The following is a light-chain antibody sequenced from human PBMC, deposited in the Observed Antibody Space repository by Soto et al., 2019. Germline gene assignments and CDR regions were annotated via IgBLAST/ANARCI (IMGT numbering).Light chain of an antibody. J-gene: IGKJ4*01. Sequence: DIQMTQSPSTLSASVGDRVTITCRASQRISRWLAWYQRKPGKAPKVLSYDASSWESGVPSRFSGSGSGKEFTLIISSLQPDDLATYYCQQYTSNSLSFGGGTKVEIK. V-gene: IGKV1-5*01. CDR2: DAS. CDR3: QQYTSNSLS. CDR1: QRISRW.